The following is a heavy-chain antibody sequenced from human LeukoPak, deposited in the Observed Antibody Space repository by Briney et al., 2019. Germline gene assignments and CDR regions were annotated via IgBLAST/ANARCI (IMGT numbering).Heavy chain of an antibody. V-gene: IGHV1-46*01. CDR1: GYTFTGYY. Sequence: ASVKVSCKASGYTFTGYYMHWVRQAPGQGLEWMGIINPSGGSTSYAQKLQGRVTMTRDTSTSTAYMELSSLRSEDTAVYYCARVGATRARYYFDYWGQGTLVTVSS. CDR2: INPSGGST. J-gene: IGHJ4*02. D-gene: IGHD1-26*01. CDR3: ARVGATRARYYFDY.